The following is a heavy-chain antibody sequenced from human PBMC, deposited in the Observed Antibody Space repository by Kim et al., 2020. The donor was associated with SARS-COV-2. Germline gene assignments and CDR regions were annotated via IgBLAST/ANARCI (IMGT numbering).Heavy chain of an antibody. D-gene: IGHD1-26*01. Sequence: SETLSLTCTVSGGSISTKSNYWGWIRQPPGKGLECIGTIYYRGSTDYNPSPKSLVTVSVDTSKNQFSLKLTSITAADTAVYYCARLPNGIYSHFDFWGQG. CDR2: IYYRGST. CDR3: ARLPNGIYSHFDF. V-gene: IGHV4-39*01. CDR1: GGSISTKSNY. J-gene: IGHJ4*02.